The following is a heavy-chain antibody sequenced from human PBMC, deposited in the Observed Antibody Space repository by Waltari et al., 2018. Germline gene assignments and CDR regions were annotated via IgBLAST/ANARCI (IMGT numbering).Heavy chain of an antibody. J-gene: IGHJ4*02. CDR3: ARAPCSSTSCYFPYYFDY. CDR2: IYHSGST. D-gene: IGHD2-2*01. Sequence: QVQLQESGPGLVKPSETLSLTCAVSGYSISSGYYWGWIRQPPGKGLEWIGSIYHSGSTYYNPTLKSRVTISVDTSKNQFSLKLSSGTAADTAVYYCARAPCSSTSCYFPYYFDYWGQGTLVTVSS. CDR1: GYSISSGYY. V-gene: IGHV4-38-2*01.